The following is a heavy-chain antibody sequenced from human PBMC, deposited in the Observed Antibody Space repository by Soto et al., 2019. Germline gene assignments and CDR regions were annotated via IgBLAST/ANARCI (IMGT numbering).Heavy chain of an antibody. V-gene: IGHV1-8*01. D-gene: IGHD3-10*01. CDR2: MNPNSGNT. CDR1: GYTFTSYD. J-gene: IGHJ6*03. Sequence: QVQLVQSGAEVKKPGASVKVSCKASGYTFTSYDINWVRQATGQGLEWMGWMNPNSGNTGYAQKFQGRVTMTRNTSISTAYMELSSLRSEDTAVYYCARGVTMVRGVYYYYYYMDVWGKGTTVTVSS. CDR3: ARGVTMVRGVYYYYYYMDV.